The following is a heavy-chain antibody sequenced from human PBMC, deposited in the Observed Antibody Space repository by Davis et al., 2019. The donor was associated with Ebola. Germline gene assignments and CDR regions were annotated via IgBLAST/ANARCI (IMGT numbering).Heavy chain of an antibody. CDR2: IKSDGSIT. V-gene: IGHV3-74*01. D-gene: IGHD4-17*01. CDR1: GFTFSNYW. CDR3: VRDTGRTPDL. Sequence: GESLKISCAASGFTFSNYWIHWVRQAPGKGLVWVSIIKSDGSITRYADSVKGRFTVSRDNAKNTLYLQMNSLRPEDTAVYYCVRDTGRTPDLWGQGALVTVSS. J-gene: IGHJ5*02.